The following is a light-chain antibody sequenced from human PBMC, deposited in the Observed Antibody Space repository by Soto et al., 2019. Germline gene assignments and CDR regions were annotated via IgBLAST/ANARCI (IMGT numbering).Light chain of an antibody. V-gene: IGKV1-39*01. CDR2: PIS. Sequence: IQMTQSPSSLSASVGDRVTITCRASQRIGTYLNWYQQRPGRAPKLLISPISTLQRRVSSRFSGSGSGTDFTRTITGLQPGDFATYFCQQSYSTPYTFGQGTKLEIK. CDR1: QRIGTY. J-gene: IGKJ2*01. CDR3: QQSYSTPYT.